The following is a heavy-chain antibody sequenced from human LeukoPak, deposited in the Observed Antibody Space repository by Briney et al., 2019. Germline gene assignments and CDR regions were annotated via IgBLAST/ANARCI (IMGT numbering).Heavy chain of an antibody. Sequence: ASVKVSCKASGYTFTGYYMHWVRQAPGQGLEWMGWINPNSGGTNYAQKFQGRVTMTEDTSTDTAYMELSSLRSEDTAVYYCATGTSGSYYVYWGQGTLVTVSS. CDR3: ATGTSGSYYVY. V-gene: IGHV1-2*02. CDR1: GYTFTGYY. J-gene: IGHJ4*02. D-gene: IGHD1-26*01. CDR2: INPNSGGT.